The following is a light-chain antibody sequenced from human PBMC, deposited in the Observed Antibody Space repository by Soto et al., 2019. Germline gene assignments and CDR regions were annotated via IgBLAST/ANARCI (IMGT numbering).Light chain of an antibody. Sequence: QSALTQPPSASGSPGQSVTISCTGTSSDVGGYNYVSWYQQHPGKAPKLMIYDVTNRPSGVSDRFSGSKSGNTASLTISGLRAEDEADYYCRSFTSSSTYVFGSGTKVTVL. CDR2: DVT. J-gene: IGLJ1*01. CDR1: SSDVGGYNY. V-gene: IGLV2-14*01. CDR3: RSFTSSSTYV.